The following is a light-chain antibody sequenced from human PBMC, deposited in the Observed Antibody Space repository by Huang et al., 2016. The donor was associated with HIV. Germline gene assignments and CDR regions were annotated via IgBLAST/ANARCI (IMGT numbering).Light chain of an antibody. J-gene: IGKJ4*01. Sequence: DIQMTQSPSSLSASVGDRVTITCRARQSISAYLNWDQQKPGKAPKLLIYGASTLQSGVPSRFSCSGSGTDFTLTINSLQPEDFATYYCQKSYTTPLTFGGGTKVEI. CDR1: QSISAY. CDR3: QKSYTTPLT. V-gene: IGKV1-39*01. CDR2: GAS.